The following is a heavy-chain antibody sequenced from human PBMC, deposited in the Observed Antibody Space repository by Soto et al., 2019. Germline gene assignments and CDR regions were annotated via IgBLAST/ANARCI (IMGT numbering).Heavy chain of an antibody. D-gene: IGHD3-16*01. J-gene: IGHJ6*03. CDR2: IIDSGTP. Sequence: QVQLKESGPGLVKPSQTLSLTCSVSGVSISTSGHYWNWVRQHPGKGLEWIGYIIDSGTPHYNPSLKSRLAMSVDPSKNQFSLTLTSVTAADTALYFCALGNFMDVWGKGTTVTVSS. CDR1: GVSISTSGHY. V-gene: IGHV4-31*02. CDR3: ALGNFMDV.